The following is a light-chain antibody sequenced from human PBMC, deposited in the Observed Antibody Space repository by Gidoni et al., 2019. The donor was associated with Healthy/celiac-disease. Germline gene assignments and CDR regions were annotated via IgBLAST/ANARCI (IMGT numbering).Light chain of an antibody. Sequence: QSALTQPASVSGSPGQSITISCTGTSSDVGGYNYVSWYQQHPGKAPKLMIYDVSNRPSGVSNRFSGSKSGNTASLTISGLQAEDEADYYCSSYTSSSRPFGGGTKLTVL. CDR1: SSDVGGYNY. CDR3: SSYTSSSRP. V-gene: IGLV2-14*01. J-gene: IGLJ2*01. CDR2: DVS.